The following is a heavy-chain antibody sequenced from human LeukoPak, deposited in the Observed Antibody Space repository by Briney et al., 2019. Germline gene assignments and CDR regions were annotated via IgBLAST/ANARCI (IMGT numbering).Heavy chain of an antibody. CDR1: GYTFTGYY. CDR2: INPNRGVT. Sequence: GASVKVSCKASGYTFTGYYMHWVRQAPGQGLEWMGRINPNRGVTKYAQKFQGRVTMTTDRSTSTAYMELRSLRSDDTAVYYCAKDRVYYYDSGGYVDSFDVWGQGAMVTV. J-gene: IGHJ3*01. D-gene: IGHD3-22*01. CDR3: AKDRVYYYDSGGYVDSFDV. V-gene: IGHV1-2*06.